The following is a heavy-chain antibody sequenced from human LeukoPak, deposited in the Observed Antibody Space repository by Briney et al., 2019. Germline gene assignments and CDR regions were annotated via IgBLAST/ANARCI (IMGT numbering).Heavy chain of an antibody. V-gene: IGHV1-2*02. Sequence: ASVKVSCKASGYTFTGYYMHWVRQAPGQGLEWMGWINPNSGDTNYAQKFQGRVTMTRDTSISTAYMELTRLRSDDTAVYYCARDLAISMIITDWGQGTMVTVSS. CDR3: ARDLAISMIITD. J-gene: IGHJ3*01. CDR2: INPNSGDT. CDR1: GYTFTGYY. D-gene: IGHD3-22*01.